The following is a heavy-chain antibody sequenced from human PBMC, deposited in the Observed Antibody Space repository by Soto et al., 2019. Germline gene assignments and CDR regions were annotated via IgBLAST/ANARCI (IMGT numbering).Heavy chain of an antibody. CDR2: IYSDDNT. Sequence: GGSLRLSCAASGITATNGHMSWVRQAPGKGLEWVSVIYSDDNTYYADSVKGRFTISRDTSKDTVYLQMNSLRADDTAVYYCARDWNGDKYFDFWDQGSLVTVSS. V-gene: IGHV3-53*01. J-gene: IGHJ4*02. CDR1: GITATNGH. D-gene: IGHD1-1*01. CDR3: ARDWNGDKYFDF.